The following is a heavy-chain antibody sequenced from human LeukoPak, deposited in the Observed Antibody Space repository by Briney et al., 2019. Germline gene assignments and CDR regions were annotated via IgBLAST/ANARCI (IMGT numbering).Heavy chain of an antibody. CDR3: ARSHGSGSYYNLNDY. V-gene: IGHV4-4*07. CDR2: IYTSGST. CDR1: GGSISSYY. D-gene: IGHD3-10*01. Sequence: ASETLSLTCTVSGGSISSYYWSWIRQPAGKGLEWIGRIYTSGSTNYNPSLKSRVTMSVDTSKNQFSLKLSSVTAADTAVYYCARSHGSGSYYNLNDYWGQGTLVTVSS. J-gene: IGHJ4*02.